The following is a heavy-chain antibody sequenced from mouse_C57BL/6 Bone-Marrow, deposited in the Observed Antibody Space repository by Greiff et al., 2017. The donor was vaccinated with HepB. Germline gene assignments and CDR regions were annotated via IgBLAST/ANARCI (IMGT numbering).Heavy chain of an antibody. CDR3: ARWWDYDAMDY. J-gene: IGHJ4*01. CDR1: GYTFTNYW. Sequence: SGAELVRPGTSVKMSCKASGYTFTNYWIGWAKQRPGHGLEWIGDIYPGGGYTNYNEKFKGKATLTADKSSSTAYMQFSSLTSEDSAIYYCARWWDYDAMDYWGQGTSVTVSS. CDR2: IYPGGGYT. D-gene: IGHD1-1*02. V-gene: IGHV1-63*01.